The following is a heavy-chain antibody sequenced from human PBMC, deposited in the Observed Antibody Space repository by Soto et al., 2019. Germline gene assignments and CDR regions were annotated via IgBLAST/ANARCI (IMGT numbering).Heavy chain of an antibody. CDR1: RFTFRNYG. CDR3: TRDVSSRYFDL. Sequence: QEQLVESGGGVVQPGRSLRLSCAASRFTFRNYGMHWVRQAPGKGLEWVALIWYDGSNTFYSDSVKGRFTISRDNSKSTLHLQMNSLRAEVTAVYYCTRDVSSRYFDLWGRGSLVTVSS. V-gene: IGHV3-33*01. J-gene: IGHJ2*01. CDR2: IWYDGSNT.